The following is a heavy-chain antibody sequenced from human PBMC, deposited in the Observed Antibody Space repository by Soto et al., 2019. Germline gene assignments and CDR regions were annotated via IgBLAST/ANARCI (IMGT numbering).Heavy chain of an antibody. J-gene: IGHJ4*02. CDR3: ASDRGYCTGGTCYSVLDY. D-gene: IGHD2-15*01. Sequence: EVQLVESGGGLVQPGGSLRLSCAASGFTLSTSWMNWVRQAPGKGLEWVSNIKQDGSETHYVDSANGRFTISRDNAKNSLYLPVNSLRAEYTAVYYCASDRGYCTGGTCYSVLDYWGQGVLVTVSS. V-gene: IGHV3-7*01. CDR2: IKQDGSET. CDR1: GFTLSTSW.